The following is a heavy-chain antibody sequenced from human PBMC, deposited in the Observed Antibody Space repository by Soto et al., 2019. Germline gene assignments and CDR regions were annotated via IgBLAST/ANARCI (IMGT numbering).Heavy chain of an antibody. Sequence: PGGSLRLSCAASGFIFSNFNMIWVRQAPGKGLEWVSFISSVGTNINYADSVKGRFTISRDNAKNSLYLQMNSLRAEDTAVYYCRKAPAATAGTRVTYCGQRTLVTASS. CDR1: GFIFSNFN. D-gene: IGHD6-13*01. V-gene: IGHV3-21*01. CDR2: ISSVGTNI. J-gene: IGHJ4*02. CDR3: RKAPAATAGTRVTY.